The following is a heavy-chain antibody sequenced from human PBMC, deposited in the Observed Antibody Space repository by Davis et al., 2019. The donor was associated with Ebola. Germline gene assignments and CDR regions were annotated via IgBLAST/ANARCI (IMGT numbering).Heavy chain of an antibody. J-gene: IGHJ4*02. CDR2: ISGSGGIT. V-gene: IGHV3-23*01. CDR1: GGSFSGYY. CDR3: AKDRGNYDFWSGFRSSTYDY. D-gene: IGHD3-3*01. Sequence: PSETLSLTCAVYGGSFSGYYWSWIRQPPGKGLEWVSVISGSGGITHYADSVKGRFTISRDNSKDTLFLQLDSLRPEDTAVYYCAKDRGNYDFWSGFRSSTYDYWGQGTLVTVSS.